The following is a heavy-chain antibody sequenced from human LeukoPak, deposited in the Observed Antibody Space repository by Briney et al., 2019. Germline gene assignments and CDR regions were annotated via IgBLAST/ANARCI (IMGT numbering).Heavy chain of an antibody. CDR2: ISSSSSTI. J-gene: IGHJ4*02. CDR3: ARERGLMVYAITDY. D-gene: IGHD2-8*01. Sequence: GGSLRLSCAASGFTFSSYWMSWVRQAPGKGLEWVSYISSSSSTIYYADSVKGRFTISRDNAKNSLYLQMNSLRAEDTAVYYCARERGLMVYAITDYWGQGTLVTVSS. CDR1: GFTFSSYW. V-gene: IGHV3-48*01.